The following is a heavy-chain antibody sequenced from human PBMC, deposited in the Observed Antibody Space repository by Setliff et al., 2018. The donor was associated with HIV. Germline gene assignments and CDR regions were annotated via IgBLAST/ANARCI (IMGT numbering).Heavy chain of an antibody. CDR3: AKASSGGVVATITYYYYFYMDV. Sequence: PGESLKISCAASGFKFKDYGMTWVRQVPGKGLEWVSVIYSGGSSTYYADSVKGRFTISRDNSKNTLYLHMNSLRAEDTAVYYCAKASSGGVVATITYYYYFYMDVWGKGTTVTVSS. CDR1: GFKFKDYG. V-gene: IGHV3-23*03. CDR2: IYSGGSST. D-gene: IGHD5-12*01. J-gene: IGHJ6*03.